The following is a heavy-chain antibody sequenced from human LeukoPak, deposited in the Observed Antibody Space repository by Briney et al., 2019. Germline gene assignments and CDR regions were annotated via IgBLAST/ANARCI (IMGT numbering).Heavy chain of an antibody. J-gene: IGHJ4*02. D-gene: IGHD4-23*01. V-gene: IGHV3-33*01. CDR1: GLTFTSHG. CDR2: VRNDASDT. CDR3: ARDRGKDYFDS. Sequence: GTSLRLSCTTSGLTFTSHGFHWLRQVVGKRLEWVAFVRNDASDTYHANSVKGRFSVSRDDSKNTLYLQMNGLRPEDTAIYYCARDRGKDYFDSWGQGTQVTVSS.